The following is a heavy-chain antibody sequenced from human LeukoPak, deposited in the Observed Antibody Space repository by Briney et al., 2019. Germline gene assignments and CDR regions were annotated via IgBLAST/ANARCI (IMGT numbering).Heavy chain of an antibody. D-gene: IGHD1-14*01. CDR2: IYTSGST. J-gene: IGHJ2*01. Sequence: PSETLSLTCTVSGGSISSCYWSWIRQPAGKGLEWIGRIYTSGSTNYNPSLKSRVTMSVDTSKNQFSLKLSSVTAADTAVYYCARDQAFASKSRSEYFDLWGRGTLVTVSS. CDR1: GGSISSCY. V-gene: IGHV4-4*07. CDR3: ARDQAFASKSRSEYFDL.